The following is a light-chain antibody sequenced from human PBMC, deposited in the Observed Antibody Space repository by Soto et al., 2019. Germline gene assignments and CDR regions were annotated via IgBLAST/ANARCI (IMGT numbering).Light chain of an antibody. CDR2: AAS. J-gene: IGKJ3*01. CDR1: QGINNY. V-gene: IGKV1-27*01. CDR3: QNYHSAPFT. Sequence: DIQMTQSPSSLSASVGDRVTITCRASQGINNYLAWYQQKPGQVPQIILYAASTLQSTVQSITTSRFRASGSGTDFTLADRSLQPEDVATYFCQNYHSAPFTFGPGTTVDI.